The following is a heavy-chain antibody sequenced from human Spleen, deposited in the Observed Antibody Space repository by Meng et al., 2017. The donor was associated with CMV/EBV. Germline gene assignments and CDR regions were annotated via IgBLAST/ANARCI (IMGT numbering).Heavy chain of an antibody. CDR2: IYSGGIAT. J-gene: IGHJ4*02. CDR1: FTFSSYA. Sequence: FTFSSYARSWVRQAPGKGLEWVSVIYSGGIATHSADSVKGRFTISRDNSKNTLYLQMNSLRAEDSAVYYCAKQGRRDIVGAATDYFDYWGQGTLVTVSS. V-gene: IGHV3-23*03. D-gene: IGHD1-26*01. CDR3: AKQGRRDIVGAATDYFDY.